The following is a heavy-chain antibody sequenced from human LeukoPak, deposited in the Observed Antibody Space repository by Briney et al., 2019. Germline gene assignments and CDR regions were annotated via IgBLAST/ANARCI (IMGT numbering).Heavy chain of an antibody. D-gene: IGHD7-27*01. CDR1: GVSISSNLW. Sequence: PSETLSLTCAVSGVSISSNLWWTWVRQPPGKGLEWIAEIHHSGSINYNPSLKSRITISVDTAKNQFSLNLNSVTAADTAVYYCARGGDRSFDYWGQGTLVSVSS. J-gene: IGHJ4*02. V-gene: IGHV4-4*02. CDR2: IHHSGSI. CDR3: ARGGDRSFDY.